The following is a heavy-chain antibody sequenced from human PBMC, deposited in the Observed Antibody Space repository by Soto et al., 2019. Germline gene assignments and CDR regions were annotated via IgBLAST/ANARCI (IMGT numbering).Heavy chain of an antibody. J-gene: IGHJ4*02. Sequence: EVQLVESGGGLLKPGDSLRLSCATSGFTFSDTYLSWVRQAPGKGLEWVGRIKRQADGGTTDYAAPVKDRFTISRDDSKDTLYLPMNSLKTEDTALYDCTTGLSNGYYNFDYWGQRTLATVSS. D-gene: IGHD3-22*01. CDR1: GFTFSDTY. CDR2: IKRQADGGTT. V-gene: IGHV3-15*01. CDR3: TTGLSNGYYNFDY.